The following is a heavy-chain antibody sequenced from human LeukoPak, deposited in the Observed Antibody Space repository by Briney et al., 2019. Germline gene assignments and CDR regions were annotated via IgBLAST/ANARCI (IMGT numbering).Heavy chain of an antibody. Sequence: GGSLRLSRAASGFPFSNYWMHWVRQAPGKGPVWVSRINEDGWTTDYADSVKGRFAISRDNAKNTLYLQMNSLRAEDAAVYYCARDVAGMDGYWGQGALVTVSS. J-gene: IGHJ4*02. V-gene: IGHV3-74*01. CDR2: INEDGWTT. CDR3: ARDVAGMDGY. D-gene: IGHD2-15*01. CDR1: GFPFSNYW.